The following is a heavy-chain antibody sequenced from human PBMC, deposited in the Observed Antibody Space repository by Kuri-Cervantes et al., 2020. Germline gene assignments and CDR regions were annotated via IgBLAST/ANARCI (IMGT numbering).Heavy chain of an antibody. J-gene: IGHJ4*02. V-gene: IGHV4-39*07. D-gene: IGHD5-24*01. CDR1: GGSISSSSYY. CDR3: ARHKRGYFDY. CDR2: IYYSGST. Sequence: SETLSLTCTVSGGSISSSSYYWGWIRQPSGKGLEWIGSIYYSGSTNYNPSLKSRVTISVDTSKNQFSLKLSSVTAADTAVYYCARHKRGYFDYWGQGTLVTVSS.